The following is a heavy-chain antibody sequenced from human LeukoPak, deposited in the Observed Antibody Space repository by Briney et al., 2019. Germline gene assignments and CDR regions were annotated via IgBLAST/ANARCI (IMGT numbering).Heavy chain of an antibody. CDR2: ISGSSSYI. V-gene: IGHV3-21*01. CDR3: ARDVYYYGSGIDY. Sequence: GGSLRLSCAASGFTFSSYSMDWVRQAPGKGLEWVSSISGSSSYIYYADSVKGRFTISRDNAKNSLYLQMNSLRAEDTAVYYCARDVYYYGSGIDYWGQGTLVTVSS. D-gene: IGHD3-10*01. J-gene: IGHJ4*02. CDR1: GFTFSSYS.